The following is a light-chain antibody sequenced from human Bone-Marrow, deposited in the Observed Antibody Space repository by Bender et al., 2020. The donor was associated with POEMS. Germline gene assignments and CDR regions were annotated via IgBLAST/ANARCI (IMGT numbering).Light chain of an antibody. Sequence: QSALTQPRSVSGSPGQSVTISCTGTSSDVGAYNYVSWYQQHPGKAPRVIIYDVSKRPSGVPDRFSGSKSGNTASLTISGLQAEDEADYYCSSYAGNNNYVFGTGTDVTVL. CDR3: SSYAGNNNYV. CDR2: DVS. J-gene: IGLJ1*01. V-gene: IGLV2-11*01. CDR1: SSDVGAYNY.